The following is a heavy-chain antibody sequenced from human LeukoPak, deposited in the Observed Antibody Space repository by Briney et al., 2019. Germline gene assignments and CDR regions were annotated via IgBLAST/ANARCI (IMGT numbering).Heavy chain of an antibody. D-gene: IGHD6-6*01. CDR3: ARLRSSSFYYYYMNV. V-gene: IGHV3-11*01. CDR2: ISSSGSTI. J-gene: IGHJ6*03. CDR1: GFTFSDYY. Sequence: GGSLRLSCAASGFTFSDYYMSWIRLAPGKGLEWVSYISSSGSTIYYADSVRGRFTISRDNAKNSLYLQMNSLRAEDTAVYYCARLRSSSFYYYYMNVWGKGTTVTVSS.